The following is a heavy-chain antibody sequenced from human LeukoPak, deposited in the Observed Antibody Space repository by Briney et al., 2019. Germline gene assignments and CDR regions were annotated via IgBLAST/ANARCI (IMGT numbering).Heavy chain of an antibody. J-gene: IGHJ2*01. CDR1: GFTFSNYD. Sequence: GGSLGLSCAASGFTFSNYDMHWVRHVAGKGLEWVSAIGTAGDTYYPDSVKGRFTISRENAKDSFYLQMNNLKAGDTAVYYCARGPVVTPEYFDLWGRGTLVTVFS. CDR2: IGTAGDT. CDR3: ARGPVVTPEYFDL. D-gene: IGHD4-23*01. V-gene: IGHV3-13*01.